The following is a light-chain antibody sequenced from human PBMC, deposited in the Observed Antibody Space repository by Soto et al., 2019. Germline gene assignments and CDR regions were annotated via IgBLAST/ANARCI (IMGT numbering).Light chain of an antibody. CDR2: DAS. J-gene: IGKJ4*01. V-gene: IGKV3-15*01. CDR3: QQYDRWPVT. CDR1: QSVTTN. Sequence: EIVLTQSPATLSLSPGERATLSCRASQSVTTNLAWYQHKPGQSPRLLISDASTGASGIPPRFSGSGSGTEFTLTIDRLQSADFAVYYCQQYDRWPVTFGGGTKVEIK.